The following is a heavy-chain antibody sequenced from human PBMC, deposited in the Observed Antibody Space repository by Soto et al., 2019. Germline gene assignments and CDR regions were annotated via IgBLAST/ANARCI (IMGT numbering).Heavy chain of an antibody. D-gene: IGHD2-15*01. CDR2: ISSSGSTI. V-gene: IGHV3-11*01. Sequence: QVQLVESGGGLVKPGGSLRLSCAASGFTFSDYYMSWIRQAPGKGLEWVSYISSSGSTIYYADSVKGRFTISRDNAKNSLYLQMNGLRAEDTAVYYCTSRYCSGGSCYEFDYWGQGTLVTVSS. CDR1: GFTFSDYY. J-gene: IGHJ4*02. CDR3: TSRYCSGGSCYEFDY.